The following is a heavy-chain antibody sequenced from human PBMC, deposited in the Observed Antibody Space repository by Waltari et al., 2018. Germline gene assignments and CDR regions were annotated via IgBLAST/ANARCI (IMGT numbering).Heavy chain of an antibody. CDR1: GGYISSGDYY. J-gene: IGHJ4*02. CDR3: VRVLVATTKHPLPMFDY. D-gene: IGHD5-12*01. V-gene: IGHV4-30-4*08. Sequence: QVQLQESGPGLVKPSQTLSLTCTVSGGYISSGDYYWSWIRQPPGKGLEWIGYIYYSGSTYYNPSLKRRVTISVDTSKNPFSLKLCSVIAPDTAVYYCVRVLVATTKHPLPMFDYWGQGTLVTVSS. CDR2: IYYSGST.